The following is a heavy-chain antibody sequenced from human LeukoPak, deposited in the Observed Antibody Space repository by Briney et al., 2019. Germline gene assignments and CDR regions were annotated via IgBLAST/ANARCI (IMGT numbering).Heavy chain of an antibody. Sequence: GGSLRLSCIASGFSISTNDMNWVRQAPGKGLEWVSLIYISGVTKYADSVQGRFTISRDTSTLCLQMNSLTAEDTAIYYCAKRSPPYWGQGTLVTVSS. D-gene: IGHD3-10*01. V-gene: IGHV3-66*04. J-gene: IGHJ4*02. CDR1: GFSISTND. CDR2: IYISGVT. CDR3: AKRSPPY.